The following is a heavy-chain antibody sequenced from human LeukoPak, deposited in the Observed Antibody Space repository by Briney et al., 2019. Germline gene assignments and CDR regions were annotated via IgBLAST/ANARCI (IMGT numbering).Heavy chain of an antibody. CDR1: GFTFSSYW. J-gene: IGHJ4*02. V-gene: IGHV3-7*01. CDR3: ARDQWAYSSSWYERGNFDY. CDR2: IKQDGSEK. D-gene: IGHD6-13*01. Sequence: PGGSLRLSCAASGFTFSSYWMSWVRQAPGKGLEWVANIKQDGSEKYYVDSVKGRFTISRDNAKNSLYLQMNSLRAEDTAVYYCARDQWAYSSSWYERGNFDYWGQGTLVTVSS.